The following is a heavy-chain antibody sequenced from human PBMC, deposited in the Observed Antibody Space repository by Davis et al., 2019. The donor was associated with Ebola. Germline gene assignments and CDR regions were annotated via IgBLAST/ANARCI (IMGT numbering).Heavy chain of an antibody. CDR2: IYNSGST. J-gene: IGHJ4*02. CDR1: GGSINSYY. V-gene: IGHV4-4*07. CDR3: ARNFGSGSYQIDS. D-gene: IGHD3-10*01. Sequence: SETLSLTCTVSGGSINSYYWTWIRQPAGKGLEWIGRIYNSGSTNYNPSLKSRLTMSVDTSKNQFSLRLTSMTAADTAVYFCARNFGSGSYQIDSWGQGTLVTVSS.